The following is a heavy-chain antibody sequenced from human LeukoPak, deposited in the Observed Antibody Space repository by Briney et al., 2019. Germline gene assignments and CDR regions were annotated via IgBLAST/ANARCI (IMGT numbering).Heavy chain of an antibody. CDR3: ARGRYIVPAAIGAPDWFDP. J-gene: IGHJ5*02. V-gene: IGHV1-46*01. D-gene: IGHD2-2*01. Sequence: ASVKVSCKASGYTFTNYYMHWVRQAPGQGLEWMGIINPGDGSTTYAQKFQGRVTMTRNTSISTAHMELSSLRSEDTAVYYCARGRYIVPAAIGAPDWFDPWGQGTLVTVSS. CDR2: INPGDGST. CDR1: GYTFTNYY.